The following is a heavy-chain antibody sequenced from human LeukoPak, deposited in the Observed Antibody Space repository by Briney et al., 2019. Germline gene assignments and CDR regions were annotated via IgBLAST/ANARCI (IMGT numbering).Heavy chain of an antibody. J-gene: IGHJ4*02. CDR2: INPNSGGT. CDR3: ARGYYDILTGDY. D-gene: IGHD3-9*01. V-gene: IGHV1-2*06. Sequence: EASVKVSCKASGYTFTGYYMHWVRQAPGQGLEWMGRINPNSGGTNYAQKFQGRVTMTRNTSISTAYMELSSLRSEDTAVYYCARGYYDILTGDYWGQGTLVTVSS. CDR1: GYTFTGYY.